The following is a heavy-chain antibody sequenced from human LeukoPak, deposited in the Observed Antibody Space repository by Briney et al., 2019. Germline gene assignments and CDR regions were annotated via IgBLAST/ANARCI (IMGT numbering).Heavy chain of an antibody. Sequence: ASVKVSCKASGGTFSSYAISWVRQAPGQGLEWMGGIIPIFGTANYAQKFQGRVTITTDESTSTAYMELSSLRSEDTAVYYCARGYYDSSGYYSSDYWGQGTLVTVSS. CDR1: GGTFSSYA. CDR3: ARGYYDSSGYYSSDY. J-gene: IGHJ4*02. CDR2: IIPIFGTA. D-gene: IGHD3-22*01. V-gene: IGHV1-69*05.